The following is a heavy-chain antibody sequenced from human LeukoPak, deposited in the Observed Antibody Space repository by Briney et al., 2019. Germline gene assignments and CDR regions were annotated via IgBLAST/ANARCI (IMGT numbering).Heavy chain of an antibody. CDR3: ARPSYCVADNCGYWLDP. J-gene: IGHJ5*02. V-gene: IGHV1-46*01. CDR1: GYTFTKYL. Sequence: ASVKVSCKTSGYTFTKYLVHWVRQAPGQGLEWMGTINPQGDITNYAQRFQGRITLTEDTSTSTVYMELSSLTSEDTAVYYCARPSYCVADNCGYWLDPWGPGTLVTVSS. CDR2: INPQGDIT. D-gene: IGHD2-21*01.